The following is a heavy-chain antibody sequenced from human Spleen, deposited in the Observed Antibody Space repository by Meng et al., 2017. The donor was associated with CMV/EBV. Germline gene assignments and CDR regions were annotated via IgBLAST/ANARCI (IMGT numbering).Heavy chain of an antibody. V-gene: IGHV3-74*01. J-gene: IGHJ4*02. Sequence: ASGFAFGSYWIHWVRQAAGKGLVWVSRINIDETKTNYADSVKGRFTISRDNAKNTLYLQMNSLRAEDTAVYYCAGVHAYAGLYYFDYWGQGTLVTVSS. CDR2: INIDETKT. CDR3: AGVHAYAGLYYFDY. CDR1: GFAFGSYW. D-gene: IGHD3-16*01.